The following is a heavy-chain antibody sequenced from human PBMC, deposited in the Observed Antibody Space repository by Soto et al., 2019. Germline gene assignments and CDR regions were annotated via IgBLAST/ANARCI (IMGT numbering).Heavy chain of an antibody. CDR2: IYYSGST. J-gene: IGHJ6*02. V-gene: IGHV4-59*01. Sequence: KPSETLSLTCTVSGGSISSYYWSWIRQPPGKGLEWIGYIYYSGSTNYNPSLKSRVTISVDTSKNQFSLKLSSVTAADTAVYYCARDYPYSSSWYPDYYYGMDVWGQGTTVTVSS. CDR3: ARDYPYSSSWYPDYYYGMDV. D-gene: IGHD6-13*01. CDR1: GGSISSYY.